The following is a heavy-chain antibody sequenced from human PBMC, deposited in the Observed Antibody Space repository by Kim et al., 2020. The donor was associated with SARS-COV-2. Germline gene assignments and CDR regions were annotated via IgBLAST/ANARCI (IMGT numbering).Heavy chain of an antibody. CDR1: GFTFSSYA. D-gene: IGHD5-18*01. CDR2: ISYDGSNK. Sequence: GGSLRLSCAASGFTFSSYAMHWVRQAPGKGLEWVAVISYDGSNKYYADSVKGRFTISRDNSKNTLYLQMNSLRAEDTAVYYCARELGTAMVQGYFDYWG. J-gene: IGHJ4*01. V-gene: IGHV3-30*04. CDR3: ARELGTAMVQGYFDY.